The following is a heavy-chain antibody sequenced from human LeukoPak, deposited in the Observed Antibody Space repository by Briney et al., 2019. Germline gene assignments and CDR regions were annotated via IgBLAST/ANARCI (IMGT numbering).Heavy chain of an antibody. CDR3: ARGPIVVVAAPRRDEFDY. Sequence: SETLSLTCTVSGGSLSSYYWSWIRQPPGKGLEWIGYIYYSGSTNYNPSLKSRVTISVDTSKNQFSLKLSSVTAADTAVYYCARGPIVVVAAPRRDEFDYWGQGTLVTVSS. CDR2: IYYSGST. D-gene: IGHD2-15*01. CDR1: GGSLSSYY. V-gene: IGHV4-59*01. J-gene: IGHJ4*02.